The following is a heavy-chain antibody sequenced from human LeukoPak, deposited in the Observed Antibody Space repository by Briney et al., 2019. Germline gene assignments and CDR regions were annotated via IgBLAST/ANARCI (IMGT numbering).Heavy chain of an antibody. CDR3: TRADF. Sequence: PGGSLRLSCAASGFPFSGYWMHWVRQAPGKGLVWVSRLDNDGTTTYYADSVKGRFTISRDNAKNTLYLQMNSLRAEDTALYYCTRADFWGQGTLVTVSS. CDR1: GFPFSGYW. V-gene: IGHV3-74*01. CDR2: LDNDGTTT. J-gene: IGHJ4*02.